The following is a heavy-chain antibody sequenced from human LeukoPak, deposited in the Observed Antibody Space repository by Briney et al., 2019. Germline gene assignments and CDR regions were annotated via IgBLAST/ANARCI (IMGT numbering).Heavy chain of an antibody. J-gene: IGHJ3*02. CDR3: TRIDIAVASAFILDAFGI. CDR2: IKEDGSET. V-gene: IGHV3-7*01. CDR1: GLTFSSHW. D-gene: IGHD2-2*01. Sequence: PGGSLRLSCTGSGLTFSSHWMSWVRQAPGRGLEWVANIKEDGSETYYLDSVKGRFTISRDNAKNSVDLQMNSLRAEDTAVYYCTRIDIAVASAFILDAFGIWGQGTMVTVSS.